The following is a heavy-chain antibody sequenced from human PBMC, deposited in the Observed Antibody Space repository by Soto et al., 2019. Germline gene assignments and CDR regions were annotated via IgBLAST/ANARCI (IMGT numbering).Heavy chain of an antibody. Sequence: QVQLVESGGGVVQPGRSLRLSCAASGFTFSNYGMHWVRQAPGKGLEWVAVILNDGSNRYHADSVKDRFTISRDNSKNMLYLKMTRLRAEDTAVYYCARDDEYSGNGMDVWGQGTTVTVS. CDR1: GFTFSNYG. J-gene: IGHJ6*02. CDR3: ARDDEYSGNGMDV. CDR2: ILNDGSNR. D-gene: IGHD3-10*01. V-gene: IGHV3-33*01.